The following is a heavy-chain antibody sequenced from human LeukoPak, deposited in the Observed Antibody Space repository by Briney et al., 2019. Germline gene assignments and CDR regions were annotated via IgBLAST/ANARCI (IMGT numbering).Heavy chain of an antibody. V-gene: IGHV4-4*07. CDR1: GGSISSYY. CDR2: IYTSGST. D-gene: IGHD2-21*02. J-gene: IGHJ2*01. CDR3: ASAYCGGDCTPYWYFDL. Sequence: PSETLSLTCTVSGGSISSYYWSWIRQPAGKGLEWIGRIYTSGSTFYNPSLKSRVTISVDTSKNQFSLKLSSVTAADTAVYYCASAYCGGDCTPYWYFDLWGRGTLVTVSS.